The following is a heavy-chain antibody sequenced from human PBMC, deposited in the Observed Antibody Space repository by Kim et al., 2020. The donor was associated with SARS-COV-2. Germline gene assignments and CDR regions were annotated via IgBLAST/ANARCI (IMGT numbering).Heavy chain of an antibody. Sequence: ASVKVSCKASGYTFTSYDINWVRQATGQGLEWMGWMNPNSGNTGYAQKFQGRVTMTRNTSISTAYMELSSLRSEDTAVYYCARGVTTVTYNWFDPWGQGTLVTVSS. CDR3: ARGVTTVTYNWFDP. D-gene: IGHD4-4*01. V-gene: IGHV1-8*01. CDR2: MNPNSGNT. CDR1: GYTFTSYD. J-gene: IGHJ5*02.